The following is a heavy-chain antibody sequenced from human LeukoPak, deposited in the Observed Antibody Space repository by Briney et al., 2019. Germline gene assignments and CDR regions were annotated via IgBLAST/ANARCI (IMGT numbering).Heavy chain of an antibody. CDR3: ARDPGSSSFDL. V-gene: IGHV3-7*01. CDR2: INQDDSVR. D-gene: IGHD6-13*01. Sequence: GGSLRLSCAASGFSFSTYWVSWVRQTPEKGLEFVANINQDDSVRNYMDSLKGRCTISRDNAKKSVYLEISSLRADDTAMYYCARDPGSSSFDLWGQGALVTVSS. CDR1: GFSFSTYW. J-gene: IGHJ4*02.